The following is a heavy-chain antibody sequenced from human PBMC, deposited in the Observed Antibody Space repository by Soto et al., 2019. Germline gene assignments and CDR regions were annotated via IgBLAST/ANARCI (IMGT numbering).Heavy chain of an antibody. J-gene: IGHJ6*02. Sequence: QVQLVQSGAEVKKPGASVNVSCKASGYSFHTYAISWVRQAPGQGLEWVGWISGYNGNTNYAQKFQGRGTLTRDTSKKTAFIELRSMTGDDTAVYTCAREYGMDVWGQGTTVTVSS. V-gene: IGHV1-18*01. CDR1: GYSFHTYA. CDR2: ISGYNGNT. CDR3: AREYGMDV.